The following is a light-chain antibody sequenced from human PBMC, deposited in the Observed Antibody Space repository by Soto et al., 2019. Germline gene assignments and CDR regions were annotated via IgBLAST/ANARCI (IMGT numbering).Light chain of an antibody. V-gene: IGKV3-15*01. CDR1: QGVSSN. CDR2: GAS. J-gene: IGKJ5*01. CDR3: QQGSSFPIT. Sequence: IVMTQSPASLSVSPGERATLSCRAGQGVSSNLDWYQQKPGQAPRLLIYGASTRATGLPARFSGSGSGTEFSLTISGLQPEDFATYYCQQGSSFPITFGQGTRLEIK.